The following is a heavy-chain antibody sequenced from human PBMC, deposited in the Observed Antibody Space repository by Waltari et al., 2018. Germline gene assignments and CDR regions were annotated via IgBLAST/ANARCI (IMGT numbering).Heavy chain of an antibody. CDR2: ISSSSSYI. CDR1: GFTFSSFS. V-gene: IGHV3-21*01. CDR3: ARDSGSGYSSSGAFDI. Sequence: EVQLVESGGGLVKPGGSLRLSCPASGFTFSSFSMNWVRQAPGKGLEWVSSISSSSSYIYYADSVKGRFTISRDNAKNSLYLQMNSLRAEDTAVYYCARDSGSGYSSSGAFDIWGQGTMVTVSS. D-gene: IGHD3-22*01. J-gene: IGHJ3*02.